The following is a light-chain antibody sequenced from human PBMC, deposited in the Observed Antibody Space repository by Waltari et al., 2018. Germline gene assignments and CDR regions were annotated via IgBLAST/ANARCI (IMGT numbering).Light chain of an antibody. CDR1: SSAVGGYNY. CDR2: DVS. V-gene: IGLV2-14*03. Sequence: QSALTQPASVSGSPEQSITIPCPATSSAVGGYNYFPWYQQHPGKAPKLMIFDVSNRPSGVSNRFSGSKSGNTASLTISGLQAEDEADYYCSSYTSSSTRVFGGGTKLTVL. J-gene: IGLJ2*01. CDR3: SSYTSSSTRV.